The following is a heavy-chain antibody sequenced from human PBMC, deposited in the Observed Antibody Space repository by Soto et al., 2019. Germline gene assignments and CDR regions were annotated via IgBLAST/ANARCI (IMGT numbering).Heavy chain of an antibody. CDR3: ARGDASGY. D-gene: IGHD2-2*01. J-gene: IGHJ4*02. V-gene: IGHV3-48*03. CDR1: GFTFSSYE. CDR2: IDSSGSAI. Sequence: EVQLVESGGGFVQPGGSLRLSCVASGFTFSSYEMNWVRQAPGKGLPWVSYIDSSGSAIYYADSVKGRFTISRDNAKNSLYLQMNSLRAEDTALYYCARGDASGYWGQGTLVTVSS.